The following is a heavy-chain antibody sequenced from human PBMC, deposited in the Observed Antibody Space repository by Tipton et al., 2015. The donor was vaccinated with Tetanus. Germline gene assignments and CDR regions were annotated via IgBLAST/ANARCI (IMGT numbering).Heavy chain of an antibody. Sequence: LRLSCAVYGGSFSGYYWSWIRQPPGKGLEWIGEINHSGSTNYNPSLKSRVTISVDTSKNQFSLKLSSVTAADTAVYYCARANDCGGDCYFPFDYWGQGTLVTVSS. V-gene: IGHV4-34*01. CDR2: INHSGST. J-gene: IGHJ4*02. CDR3: ARANDCGGDCYFPFDY. CDR1: GGSFSGYY. D-gene: IGHD2-21*02.